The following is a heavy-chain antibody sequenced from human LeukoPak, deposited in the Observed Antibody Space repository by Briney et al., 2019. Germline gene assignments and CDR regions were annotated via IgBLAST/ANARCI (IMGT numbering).Heavy chain of an antibody. J-gene: IGHJ4*02. CDR1: GFTFRSYE. V-gene: IGHV3-48*03. CDR2: ISSSGSTI. D-gene: IGHD4-23*01. Sequence: GGSLRLSRAASGFTFRSYEMNWVRQAPGKGLEWVSYISSSGSTIYYADSVKGRFTISRDNAKNSLFLQMNSLRAEDTALYYCARFGYGAKVDYWGQGTLVTVSS. CDR3: ARFGYGAKVDY.